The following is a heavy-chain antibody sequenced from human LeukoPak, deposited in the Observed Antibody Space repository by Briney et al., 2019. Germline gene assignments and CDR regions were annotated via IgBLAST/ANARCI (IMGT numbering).Heavy chain of an antibody. CDR3: ARASGKYYYDSSAYDAFDI. D-gene: IGHD3-22*01. CDR2: ISYDGNNE. J-gene: IGHJ3*02. Sequence: PGGSLRLSCAASGFTFSSYAMHWVRQAPGKGLGWAAIISYDGNNEYHAASVKGRFTISRDNAKNSLYLQMNSLRAEDTAVYYCARASGKYYYDSSAYDAFDIWGQGTMVTVSS. CDR1: GFTFSSYA. V-gene: IGHV3-30-3*01.